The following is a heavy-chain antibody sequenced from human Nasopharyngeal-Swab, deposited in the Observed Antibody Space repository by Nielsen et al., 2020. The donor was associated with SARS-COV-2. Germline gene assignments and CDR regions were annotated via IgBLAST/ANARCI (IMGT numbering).Heavy chain of an antibody. CDR2: IYYSGST. CDR1: GGSISSYY. V-gene: IGHV4-59*13. Sequence: GSLRLSCTVSGGSISSYYWSWIRQPPGKGLAWIGYIYYSGSTNYNPSLKSRVTISVDTSKNQFSLKLTSVTAADTAVYYCARAHSAPWFGINYFDYWGQGTLVTVSS. CDR3: ARAHSAPWFGINYFDY. D-gene: IGHD3-10*01. J-gene: IGHJ4*02.